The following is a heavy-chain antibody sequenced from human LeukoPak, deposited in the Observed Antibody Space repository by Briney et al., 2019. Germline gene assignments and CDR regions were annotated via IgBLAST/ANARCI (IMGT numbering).Heavy chain of an antibody. CDR3: ARHLSGVTGYTYGRGIDY. D-gene: IGHD5-18*01. CDR2: IKKDGSEK. V-gene: IGHV3-7*01. CDR1: GFTFSSYW. Sequence: GGSLRPSCAASGFTFSSYWMSWVRQAPGKGLEWGANIKKDGSEKYYVDSVKGRFTISRDNAKTSLYLQMISLRAEDTAVYYCARHLSGVTGYTYGRGIDYWGQGTLVTVSS. J-gene: IGHJ4*02.